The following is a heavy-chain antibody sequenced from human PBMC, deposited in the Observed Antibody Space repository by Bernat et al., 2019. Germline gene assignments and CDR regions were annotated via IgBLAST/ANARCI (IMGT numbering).Heavy chain of an antibody. CDR3: ARELGAVAGTGGGSGYFDY. J-gene: IGHJ4*02. CDR2: IIPIFGTA. Sequence: QVQLVQSGAEVKKPGSSVKVSCKASGGTFSSYAISWVRQAPGQGLEWMGGIIPIFGTANYAQKFQGRVTITADESTSTAYMELSSLRAEDRSGYYCARELGAVAGTGGGSGYFDYWGQGTLVTVSS. V-gene: IGHV1-69*01. D-gene: IGHD6-19*01. CDR1: GGTFSSYA.